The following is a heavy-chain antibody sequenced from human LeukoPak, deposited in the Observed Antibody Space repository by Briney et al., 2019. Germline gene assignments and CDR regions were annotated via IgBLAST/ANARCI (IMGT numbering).Heavy chain of an antibody. J-gene: IGHJ4*02. CDR3: AEDESSGYYYFDH. V-gene: IGHV3-23*01. CDR1: GFTFRNYA. CDR2: ISSSGGST. Sequence: GGSLRLSCAGSGFTFRNYAMSWVRQAPGKGLEWVSVISSSGGSTYYADSVKGRFTISRDNSKNTPYLQMNSLRAEDTAVYYCAEDESSGYYYFDHWGQGTLVTVSS. D-gene: IGHD3-22*01.